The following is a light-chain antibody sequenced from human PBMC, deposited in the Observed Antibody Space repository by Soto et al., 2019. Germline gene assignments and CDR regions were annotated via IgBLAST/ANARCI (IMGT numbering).Light chain of an antibody. CDR2: GVN. CDR3: SSYTTSYFYV. V-gene: IGLV2-14*01. J-gene: IGLJ1*01. CDR1: GRDIGAYDY. Sequence: QSVLTQPASVSGSPGQSITISCTGSGRDIGAYDYVSWYQQHPGKAPKLLIYGVNNRPSGVSYRFSASKSAFTASLTISGLQADDEAHYYCSSYTTSYFYVFGPGTKVTVL.